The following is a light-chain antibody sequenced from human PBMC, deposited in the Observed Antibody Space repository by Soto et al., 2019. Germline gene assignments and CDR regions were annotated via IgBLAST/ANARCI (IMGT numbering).Light chain of an antibody. CDR2: DAS. J-gene: IGKJ2*01. CDR3: QQYNSYSPYT. Sequence: DIQMTQSPSTLSASVGDRVTITCRASQSISSWLAWYQQKPGKAPKLLIYDASSLESGVPPRFSGSGSGTEFTRTIRSLQPDEFATYYCQQYNSYSPYTFGQGTKLEIK. CDR1: QSISSW. V-gene: IGKV1-5*01.